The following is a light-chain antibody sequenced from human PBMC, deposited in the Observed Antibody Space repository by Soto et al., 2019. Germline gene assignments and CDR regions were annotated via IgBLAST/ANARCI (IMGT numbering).Light chain of an antibody. CDR3: QQYDNLPRT. J-gene: IGKJ3*01. CDR1: QDISNY. Sequence: DIHITQYPSYLSSSVRDRVTITCQSSQDISNYLNWYQQKPGKAPKLLIYDASNLETGVPSRFSGSGSGTDFTFTISSLQPEDIATYYCQQYDNLPRTLGPGTKVDIK. CDR2: DAS. V-gene: IGKV1-33*01.